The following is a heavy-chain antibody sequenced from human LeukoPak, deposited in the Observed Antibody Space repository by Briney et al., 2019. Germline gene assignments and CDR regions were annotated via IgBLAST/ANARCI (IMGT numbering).Heavy chain of an antibody. V-gene: IGHV4-59*01. D-gene: IGHD5-18*01. CDR3: ARGRYVDTADDY. CDR2: IYYSGST. Sequence: SETLSLNCTVSGGSISSYYWSWIRQPPGNGLEWIGYIYYSGSTNYNPSLKSRVTISVDTSKNQFSLKLSSVTAADTAVYYCARGRYVDTADDYWGQGTLVTVSS. CDR1: GGSISSYY. J-gene: IGHJ4*02.